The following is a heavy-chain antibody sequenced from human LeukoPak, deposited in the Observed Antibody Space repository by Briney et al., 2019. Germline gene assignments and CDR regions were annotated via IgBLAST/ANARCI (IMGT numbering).Heavy chain of an antibody. D-gene: IGHD3-22*01. Sequence: SETLSLTCTVSGYSITHGYLWGWVRQPPGKGLEWIGSIYQSGTAYYSPSLKSRVTISVDTSKNQFSLKLSSVTAADTAVYYCARVLSSGYYYYWGQGTLVTVSS. CDR1: GYSITHGYL. CDR2: IYQSGTA. V-gene: IGHV4-38-2*02. J-gene: IGHJ4*02. CDR3: ARVLSSGYYYY.